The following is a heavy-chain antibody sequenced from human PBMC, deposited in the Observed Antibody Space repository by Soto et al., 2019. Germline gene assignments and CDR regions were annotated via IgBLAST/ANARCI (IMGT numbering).Heavy chain of an antibody. J-gene: IGHJ4*02. Sequence: PVNRSRKVSGYTITELSRHCVRLAQGKGLEWMGGFDPEDGETIYAQKFQGRVTMTEDTSTDTAYMELSSLRSEDTAVYYCATGSKGDFWSGHKNWGQGTLVTVSS. CDR2: FDPEDGET. CDR1: GYTITELS. D-gene: IGHD3-3*01. CDR3: ATGSKGDFWSGHKN. V-gene: IGHV1-24*01.